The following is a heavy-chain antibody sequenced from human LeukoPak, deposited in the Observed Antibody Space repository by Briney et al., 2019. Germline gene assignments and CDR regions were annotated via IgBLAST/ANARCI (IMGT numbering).Heavy chain of an antibody. Sequence: GGSLRLSCAASGFTFSSYAMSWVRQAPGKGLEWVANIKQDGSEKYYVDSVKGRFTISRDNAKNSLYLQMNSLRAEDTAVYYCARERYYYGSGSFFDPWGQGILVTVSS. CDR2: IKQDGSEK. CDR1: GFTFSSYA. V-gene: IGHV3-7*01. CDR3: ARERYYYGSGSFFDP. J-gene: IGHJ5*02. D-gene: IGHD3-10*01.